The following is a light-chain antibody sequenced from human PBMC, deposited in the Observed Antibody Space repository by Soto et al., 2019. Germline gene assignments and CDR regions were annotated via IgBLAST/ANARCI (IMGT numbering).Light chain of an antibody. CDR3: SSYTSSNTWV. CDR1: SSDVGGYNY. Sequence: QSALTQPASVSGSPGQSITISCTGTSSDVGGYNYVSWYQQLPGKAPKLMIYEVSNRPSGVSNRFSGSKSGNTASLTISGLQAEDEADYYCSSYTSSNTWVLGRGTKLTVL. V-gene: IGLV2-14*01. J-gene: IGLJ3*02. CDR2: EVS.